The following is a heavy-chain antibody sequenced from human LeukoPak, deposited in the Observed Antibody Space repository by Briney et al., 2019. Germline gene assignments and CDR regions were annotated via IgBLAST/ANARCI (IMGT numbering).Heavy chain of an antibody. CDR1: GGSFSGYY. V-gene: IGHV4-34*01. Sequence: SETLSLTCAVYGGSFSGYYWSWIRQPPGKGLEWIGSIYHSGSIYYNPSLKSRVTISVDTSKNQLSLNLNSVTATDTAAYYCARDRYLAWYFDLWGRGTLVTVSS. J-gene: IGHJ2*01. D-gene: IGHD1-14*01. CDR3: ARDRYLAWYFDL. CDR2: IYHSGSI.